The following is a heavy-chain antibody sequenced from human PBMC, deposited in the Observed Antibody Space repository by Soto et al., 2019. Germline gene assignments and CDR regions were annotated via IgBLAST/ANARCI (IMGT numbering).Heavy chain of an antibody. CDR2: IIPILGIA. D-gene: IGHD3-22*01. J-gene: IGHJ4*02. CDR3: ARAPGGYYDSSGYFYY. V-gene: IGHV1-69*02. CDR1: GGTFSSYT. Sequence: QVQLVQSGAEVKKPGSSVKVSCKASGGTFSSYTISWVRQAPGQGLEWMGRIIPILGIANYAQKFQGRVTITADKSTSTAYMELSSLRSEDTAVYYCARAPGGYYDSSGYFYYWGQGTLVTGSS.